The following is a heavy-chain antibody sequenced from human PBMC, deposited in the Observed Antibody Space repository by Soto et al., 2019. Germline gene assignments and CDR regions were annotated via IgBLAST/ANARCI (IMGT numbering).Heavy chain of an antibody. CDR1: SESIRSSY. V-gene: IGHV4-59*01. Sequence: NPSETLSLTCTFSSESIRSSYWSWIWQPPGKRLEWIGYISYSVSTDYNPSLKSRVTISGDTSKNQFSLKVSSVTAADTAVAYGASGTAWLLLFDSWGQGTPVTVSS. CDR3: ASGTAWLLLFDS. D-gene: IGHD6-19*01. J-gene: IGHJ4*02. CDR2: ISYSVST.